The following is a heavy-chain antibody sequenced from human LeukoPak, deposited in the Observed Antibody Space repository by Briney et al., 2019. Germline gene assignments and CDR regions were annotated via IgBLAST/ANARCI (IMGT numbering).Heavy chain of an antibody. CDR2: IYYSGST. Sequence: SETLSLTCTVSGGSISSYYWSWIRQPPGKGLEWIGYIYYSGSTNYNPSLKSRVTISVDTPKNQFSLKLSSVTAADTAVYYCARQGGGLRFLEWLPSDWFDPWGQGTLVTVSS. J-gene: IGHJ5*02. D-gene: IGHD3-3*01. CDR3: ARQGGGLRFLEWLPSDWFDP. CDR1: GGSISSYY. V-gene: IGHV4-59*01.